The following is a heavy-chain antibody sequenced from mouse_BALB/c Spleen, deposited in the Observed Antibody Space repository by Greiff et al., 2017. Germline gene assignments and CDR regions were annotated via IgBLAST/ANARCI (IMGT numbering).Heavy chain of an antibody. J-gene: IGHJ2*01. CDR3: ARWGNLGFDY. Sequence: EVKLVESGGGLVQPGGSRKLSCAASGFTFSSFGMHWVRQAPEKGLEWVAYISSGSSTIYYADTVKGRFTISRDNPKNTLFLQMTSLRSEDTAMYYCARWGNLGFDYWGQGTTLTVSS. CDR1: GFTFSSFG. CDR2: ISSGSSTI. V-gene: IGHV5-17*02. D-gene: IGHD2-1*01.